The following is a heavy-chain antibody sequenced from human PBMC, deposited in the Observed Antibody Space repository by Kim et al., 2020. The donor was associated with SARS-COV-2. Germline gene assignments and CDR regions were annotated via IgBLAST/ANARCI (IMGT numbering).Heavy chain of an antibody. CDR1: GFTFSSYG. V-gene: IGHV3-30*18. CDR3: AKDPGGVY. D-gene: IGHD2-8*02. J-gene: IGHJ4*02. CDR2: ISYDGSNK. Sequence: GGSLRLSCAASGFTFSSYGMHWVRQAPGKGLEWVAVISYDGSNKYYADSVKGRFTISRDNSKNTLYLQMNSLRAEDTAVYYCAKDPGGVYWGQGTLVTVSS.